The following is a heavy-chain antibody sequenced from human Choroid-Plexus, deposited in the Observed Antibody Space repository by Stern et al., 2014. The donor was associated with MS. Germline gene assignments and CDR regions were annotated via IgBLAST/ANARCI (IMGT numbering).Heavy chain of an antibody. CDR1: GFTFASCA. CDR3: AKDRQYLTYFFDH. V-gene: IGHV3-30*18. Sequence: QVQLVESGADVVHPGRPLRLSCVASGFTFASCAIHWVRQAPGKGLECAAGVSYDGSNKYYADSVKGRFTISRDNAQNTLYMQMSSLRPEDTAVYYCAKDRQYLTYFFDHWGQGSLVTVSS. D-gene: IGHD2/OR15-2a*01. CDR2: VSYDGSNK. J-gene: IGHJ5*02.